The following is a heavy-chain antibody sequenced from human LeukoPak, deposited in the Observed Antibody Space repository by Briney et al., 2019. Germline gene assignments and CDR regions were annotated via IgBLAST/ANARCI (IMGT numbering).Heavy chain of an antibody. CDR3: AKDPNGDYIGAFDF. CDR1: AFSFSKFA. Sequence: PAGGSLRLSCAASAFSFSKFALIWVRQAPGKGLEWVSAITANGGYTLYADAVKGRFTVSRDNSKNTLYLQINSLRPEVTAMYYCAKDPNGDYIGAFDFWGQGTMVTVSS. D-gene: IGHD4-17*01. V-gene: IGHV3-23*01. CDR2: ITANGGYT. J-gene: IGHJ3*01.